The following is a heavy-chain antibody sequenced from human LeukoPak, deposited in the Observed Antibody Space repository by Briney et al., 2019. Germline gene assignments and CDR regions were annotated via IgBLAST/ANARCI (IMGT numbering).Heavy chain of an antibody. CDR3: ARDRPNAPTYDFWSGYRYYYYGMDV. CDR2: ISSSSSYI. Sequence: PGGSLRLSCAASGFTFSSYSMNWVRQAPGKGLEWASSISSSSSYIYYADSVKGRFTISRDNAKNSLYLQMNSLRAEDTAVYYCARDRPNAPTYDFWSGYRYYYYGMDVWGQGTTVTVSS. CDR1: GFTFSSYS. J-gene: IGHJ6*02. D-gene: IGHD3-3*01. V-gene: IGHV3-21*01.